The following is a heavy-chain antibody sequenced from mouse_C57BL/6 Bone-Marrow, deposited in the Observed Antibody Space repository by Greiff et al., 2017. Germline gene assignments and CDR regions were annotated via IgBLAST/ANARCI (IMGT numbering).Heavy chain of an antibody. D-gene: IGHD1-1*01. CDR2: IYPRSGNT. CDR3: ARSRITTVVATDY. V-gene: IGHV1-81*01. CDR1: GYTFTSSG. Sequence: QVQLQQSGAELARPGASVKLSCKASGYTFTSSGISWVKQRTGQGLEWIGEIYPRSGNTYYNEKFKGKATLTADKSSSTAYMELRSLTSEDSAVYFCARSRITTVVATDYWGQGTTLTVSS. J-gene: IGHJ2*01.